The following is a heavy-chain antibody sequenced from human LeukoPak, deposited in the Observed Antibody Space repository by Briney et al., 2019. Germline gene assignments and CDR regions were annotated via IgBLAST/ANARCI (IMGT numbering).Heavy chain of an antibody. CDR1: GFTFSSYA. J-gene: IGHJ6*03. CDR2: ISGSGGST. V-gene: IGHV3-23*01. Sequence: PGGSLRLSCAASGFTFSSYAMNRVRQAPGKGLEWVSGISGSGGSTYYADSVKGRFTISRDNSKNTLYLQMNSLRAEDTAVYYCAKDQDYMDVWGKGTTVTVSS. CDR3: AKDQDYMDV.